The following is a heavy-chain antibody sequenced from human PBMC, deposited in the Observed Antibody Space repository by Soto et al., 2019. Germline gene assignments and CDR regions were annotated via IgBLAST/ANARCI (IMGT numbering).Heavy chain of an antibody. CDR1: GGSISSGCYY. Sequence: SATLSLTCTVSGGSISSGCYYWRWIRQYPGKGLEWIGYIYYSGSTYYNPSLKSRVTISVDTSKNQFSLKLSSVTAADTAVYYCARDRVTTRYYGMDVWGQGTTVTVSS. CDR2: IYYSGST. V-gene: IGHV4-31*03. J-gene: IGHJ6*02. CDR3: ARDRVTTRYYGMDV. D-gene: IGHD4-17*01.